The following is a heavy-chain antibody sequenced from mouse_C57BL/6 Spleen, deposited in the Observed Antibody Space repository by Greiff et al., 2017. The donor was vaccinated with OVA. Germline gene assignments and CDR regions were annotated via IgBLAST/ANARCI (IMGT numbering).Heavy chain of an antibody. CDR3: AIYYYGSSYAWFAY. CDR1: GYTFTSYW. CDR2: IDPNSGGT. Sequence: QVQLPGAELVKPGASVTLSCKASGYTFTSYWMHWVKQRPGRGLEWIGRIDPNSGGTKYNEKFKSKATLTVDKPSSTAYMQLSSLTSEDSAVYYCAIYYYGSSYAWFAYWGQGTLVTVSA. J-gene: IGHJ3*01. V-gene: IGHV1-72*01. D-gene: IGHD1-1*01.